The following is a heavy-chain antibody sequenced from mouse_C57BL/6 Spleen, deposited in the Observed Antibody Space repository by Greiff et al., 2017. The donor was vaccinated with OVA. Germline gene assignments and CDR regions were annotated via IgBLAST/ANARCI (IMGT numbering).Heavy chain of an antibody. CDR3: ARLYDGFLDD. J-gene: IGHJ2*01. CDR1: GFTFSDYG. CDR2: ISNLAYSI. D-gene: IGHD2-3*01. Sequence: EVQGVESGGGLVQPGGSLKLSCAASGFTFSDYGMAWVRQAPRKGPEWVAFISNLAYSIYYADTVTGRFTISRENAKNTLYLEMSSLRSEDTAMYYCARLYDGFLDDWGQGTTLTVSS. V-gene: IGHV5-15*01.